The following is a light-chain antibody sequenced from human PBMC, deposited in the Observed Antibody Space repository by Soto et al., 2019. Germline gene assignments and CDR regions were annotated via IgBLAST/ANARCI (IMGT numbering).Light chain of an antibody. CDR2: GAS. J-gene: IGKJ5*01. CDR3: QQYRSPIT. Sequence: EIVLTQSPGTLSLSPGERATLSCRASQSVSSSYLAWYQQKPGQAPRLLIYGASSRANGIPDRFSGSGSGTDFPLTISSLEPEDFAVYYCQQYRSPITFGQGTRLEMK. V-gene: IGKV3-20*01. CDR1: QSVSSSY.